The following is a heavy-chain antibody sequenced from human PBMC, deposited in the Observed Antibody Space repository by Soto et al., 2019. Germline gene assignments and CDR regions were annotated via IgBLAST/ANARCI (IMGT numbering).Heavy chain of an antibody. CDR3: ARLERGTMFDY. V-gene: IGHV4-39*01. Sequence: QLQLQESGPGLVKPSETLSLTCTVSGGSISSSSYYWGWIRQPPGKGLEWIGSIYYSGSTYYNPSLKSRVTISVDTSKNQFSLKLSSVTAADTAVYYCARLERGTMFDYWGQGTLVTVSS. J-gene: IGHJ4*02. CDR1: GGSISSSSYY. CDR2: IYYSGST. D-gene: IGHD2-2*01.